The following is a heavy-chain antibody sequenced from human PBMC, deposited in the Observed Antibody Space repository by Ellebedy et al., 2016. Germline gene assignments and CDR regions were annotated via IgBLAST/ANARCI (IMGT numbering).Heavy chain of an antibody. V-gene: IGHV4-30-4*01. CDR3: ARVGHLGATAADS. Sequence: SETLSLTCTVSGGSLKSGNSYWSWIRQSPGMGLEWIGYIFYSGPTYYNPSLKSRVTLSVDTSKNQFSLNMGSVTAADTDVYFCARVGHLGATAADSWGQGILVTVSS. CDR1: GGSLKSGNSY. D-gene: IGHD1-26*01. CDR2: IFYSGPT. J-gene: IGHJ4*02.